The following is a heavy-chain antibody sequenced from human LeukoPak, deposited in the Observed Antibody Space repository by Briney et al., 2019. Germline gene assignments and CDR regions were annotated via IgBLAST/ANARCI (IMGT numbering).Heavy chain of an antibody. D-gene: IGHD1-26*01. V-gene: IGHV3-7*01. CDR3: ARDASEWEMKPPDY. Sequence: GESLRLSCAASGFTFSSYWMSWVRQAPGKGLEWVANIKQDGSEKHYVDSVKGRFTISRDNAKNSLYLQMNSLRAEDTAVYYCARDASEWEMKPPDYWGQGTLVTVSS. CDR1: GFTFSSYW. CDR2: IKQDGSEK. J-gene: IGHJ4*02.